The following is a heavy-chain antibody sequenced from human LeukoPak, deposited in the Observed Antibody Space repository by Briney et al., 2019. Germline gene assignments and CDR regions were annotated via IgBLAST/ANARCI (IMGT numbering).Heavy chain of an antibody. Sequence: SVKVSYKASGGTFSIYAISWVRQAPGQGLEWMGGIIPIFGTANYAQKFQGRVTITTDESTSTAYMELSSLRSEDTAVYYCARGGYSSGHYYYYYMDVWGKGTTVTVSS. CDR3: ARGGYSSGHYYYYYMDV. D-gene: IGHD6-25*01. CDR2: IIPIFGTA. V-gene: IGHV1-69*05. J-gene: IGHJ6*03. CDR1: GGTFSIYA.